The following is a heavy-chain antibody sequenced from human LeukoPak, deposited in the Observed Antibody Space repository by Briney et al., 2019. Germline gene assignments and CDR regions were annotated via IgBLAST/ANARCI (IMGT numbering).Heavy chain of an antibody. J-gene: IGHJ4*02. Sequence: GGSLRLSCVASGITFSTYAMSWVRQAPGKGLEWVSVISSSGSSTYYADSVKGRFTISRDNLKNTLYLQMNSLRAEDTAVYYCATGSGYYYDHWGQGTLVTVSS. CDR3: ATGSGYYYDH. V-gene: IGHV3-23*01. CDR1: GITFSTYA. D-gene: IGHD3-22*01. CDR2: ISSSGSST.